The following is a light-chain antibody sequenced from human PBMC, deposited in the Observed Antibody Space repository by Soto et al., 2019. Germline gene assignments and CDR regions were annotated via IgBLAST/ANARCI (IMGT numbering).Light chain of an antibody. J-gene: IGKJ1*01. Sequence: DVVMSQSPLSLPVTLGQPASISCRSSQSLVYSDGNTYLNWFQQRPGQSPRRLIYKVSNRDSGVPERFGGSGSCTHFTLKISIWESEDFAVSCCLQATLWPRTFGQGTKVEIK. CDR3: LQATLWPRT. CDR1: QSLVYSDGNTY. CDR2: KVS. V-gene: IGKV2-30*01.